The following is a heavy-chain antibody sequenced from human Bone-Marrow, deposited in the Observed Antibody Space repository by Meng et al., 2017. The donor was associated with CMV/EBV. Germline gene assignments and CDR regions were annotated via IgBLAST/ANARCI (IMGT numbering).Heavy chain of an antibody. Sequence: SETLSLTCSVLVGSISRYYWSWIRQIPGKGLEWIGYVYSGGTTKYNPSLRSRVTISVDTSKNQFSLRLTSLTAADTAVYFCASLWFDFEDPVYYFDSWGQGTLVTIAS. CDR2: VYSGGTT. D-gene: IGHD3-10*01. CDR1: VGSISRYY. J-gene: IGHJ4*02. CDR3: ASLWFDFEDPVYYFDS. V-gene: IGHV4-59*12.